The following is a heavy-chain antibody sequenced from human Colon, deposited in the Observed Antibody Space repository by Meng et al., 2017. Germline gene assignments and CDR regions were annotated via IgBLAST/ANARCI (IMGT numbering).Heavy chain of an antibody. CDR1: GGSFSGYS. J-gene: IGHJ4*02. CDR3: ARSVRLGVAGKSGAY. D-gene: IGHD6-19*01. V-gene: IGHV4-34*01. CDR2: INHTGNT. Sequence: QVQLQQWGPGLLKPSETLSLTCAVYGGSFSGYSWSWIRQPPGKGLEWIGEINHTGNTSYNPSLKSRLTISVDTSKNQFSLNLSSVTAADTALYYCARSVRLGVAGKSGAYWGQGTLVTVSS.